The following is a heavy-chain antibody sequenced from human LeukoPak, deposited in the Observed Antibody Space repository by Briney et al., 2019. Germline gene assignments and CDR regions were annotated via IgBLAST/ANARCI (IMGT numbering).Heavy chain of an antibody. CDR3: ARAGDSSFNG. V-gene: IGHV3-11*05. D-gene: IGHD6-19*01. J-gene: IGHJ4*02. CDR2: ISSSGSYT. CDR1: GFTFSDYY. Sequence: GGSLRLSCAASGFTFSDYYMSWIRQAPGKGLEWVSYISSSGSYTNHADSVKGRFTISRDNTKNSLYPQMNSLRAEDTAVYYCARAGDSSFNGWGQGTLVTVSS.